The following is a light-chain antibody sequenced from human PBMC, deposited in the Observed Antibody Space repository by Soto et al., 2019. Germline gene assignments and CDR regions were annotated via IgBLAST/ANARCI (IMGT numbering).Light chain of an antibody. CDR1: SGHSNYA. CDR2: LNSDGSH. CDR3: QTWGSGIVV. V-gene: IGLV4-69*01. Sequence: QLVLPQSPSASASLGASVKLTCTLSSGHSNYAIAWHQQQSEKGPRYLMNLNSDGSHSKGDGIPDRFSGSSSGAERYLTISSLQSEDQADYYCQTWGSGIVVFGGGTKLTVL. J-gene: IGLJ2*01.